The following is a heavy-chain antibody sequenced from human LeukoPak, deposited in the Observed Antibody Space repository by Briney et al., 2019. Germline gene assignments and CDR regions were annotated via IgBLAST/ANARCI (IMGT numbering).Heavy chain of an antibody. V-gene: IGHV3-11*04. D-gene: IGHD3-3*01. Sequence: GGSLRLSCEASGFSLSTYFLSWIRQAPGKGLEWVSYIINSGRSTKYADAVKGRFTISRDNAKQSVYLEMTDLRAEDTAVYYCAREASGYYHVFDSWGQGTLVTVSS. J-gene: IGHJ4*02. CDR1: GFSLSTYF. CDR3: AREASGYYHVFDS. CDR2: IINSGRST.